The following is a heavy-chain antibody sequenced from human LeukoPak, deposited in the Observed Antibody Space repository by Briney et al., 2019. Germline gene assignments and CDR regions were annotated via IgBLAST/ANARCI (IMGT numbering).Heavy chain of an antibody. D-gene: IGHD6-19*01. CDR3: ASSIAVAGTDY. CDR2: IYTSGST. J-gene: IGHJ4*02. V-gene: IGHV4-4*07. CDR1: GGSISSYY. Sequence: PSETLSLTCTVSGGSISSYYWSWIRQPAGKGLEWIGRIYTSGSTNYNPSLKSRVTMSVDTSKNQFSLKLSSVTTADTAVYYCASSIAVAGTDYWGQGTLVTVSS.